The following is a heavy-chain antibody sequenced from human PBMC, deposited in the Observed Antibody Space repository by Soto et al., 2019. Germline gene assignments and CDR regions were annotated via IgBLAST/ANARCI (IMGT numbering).Heavy chain of an antibody. V-gene: IGHV2-5*02. J-gene: IGHJ1*01. CDR1: GFSLSTSGVG. CDR3: AHRPPYSGSWYGPAEYFQH. CDR2: IYWDDDK. D-gene: IGHD6-13*01. Sequence: QITLKESGPTLVKPTQTLTLTCTFSGFSLSTSGVGVGWIRQPPGKALEWLALIYWDDDKRYSPSLKSRLTITKDTSKHQVVLTMTNMDPVDTATYYCAHRPPYSGSWYGPAEYFQHWGQGTLVTVSS.